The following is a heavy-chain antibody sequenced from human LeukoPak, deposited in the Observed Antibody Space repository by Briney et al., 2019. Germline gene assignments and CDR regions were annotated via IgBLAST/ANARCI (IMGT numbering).Heavy chain of an antibody. V-gene: IGHV1-18*01. Sequence: ASVKVSCTASGYTFTTYGIAWVRQAPGQGLEWMGWISGYNGNTNYAQKLQGRVTMTTDTSTSTAYMELRSLRSDDTAVYYCARVWRDGSGSYHYWGQGTLVTVSS. CDR2: ISGYNGNT. CDR1: GYTFTTYG. CDR3: ARVWRDGSGSYHY. J-gene: IGHJ4*02. D-gene: IGHD3-10*01.